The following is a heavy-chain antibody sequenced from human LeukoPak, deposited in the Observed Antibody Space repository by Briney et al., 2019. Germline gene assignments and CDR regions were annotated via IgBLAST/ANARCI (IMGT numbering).Heavy chain of an antibody. J-gene: IGHJ4*02. Sequence: SETLSLTCTVSGGSISSGDYYWSWIRQPPGKGLEWIGYIYYSGSTYYNPSLKSRVTISVGTSKNQFSLRLSSVTEADMAVYYCAKTTAGVGFLDSWGQGTLVTVSS. CDR1: GGSISSGDYY. CDR2: IYYSGST. V-gene: IGHV4-30-4*02. D-gene: IGHD6-13*01. CDR3: AKTTAGVGFLDS.